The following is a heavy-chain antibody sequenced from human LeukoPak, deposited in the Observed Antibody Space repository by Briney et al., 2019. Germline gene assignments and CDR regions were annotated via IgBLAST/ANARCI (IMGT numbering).Heavy chain of an antibody. D-gene: IGHD1-26*01. CDR1: GGTFSSYA. Sequence: GASVKVSCKASGGTFSSYAISWVRQAPGQRLEWLRGIIPIFGTANYAQKFQGRVTITTDESTSTAYMELSSLRSEDTAVYYCARDSSVVGATSRYFDYWGQGTLVTVSS. V-gene: IGHV1-69*05. CDR2: IIPIFGTA. CDR3: ARDSSVVGATSRYFDY. J-gene: IGHJ4*02.